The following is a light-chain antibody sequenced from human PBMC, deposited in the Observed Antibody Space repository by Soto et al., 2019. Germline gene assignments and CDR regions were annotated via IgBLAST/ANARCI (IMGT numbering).Light chain of an antibody. CDR2: EVS. J-gene: IGLJ1*01. V-gene: IGLV2-8*01. CDR1: SSDVGDYNY. CDR3: TSYAGSNNFV. Sequence: QSVLTQPPSASGSPGQSVTISCTGTSSDVGDYNYVSWYQQQPGKAPKLMIYEVSKRPSGVPDRFSGSKSGNTASLTVSGLQAEDEADYCCTSYAGSNNFVFRAGTKVTVL.